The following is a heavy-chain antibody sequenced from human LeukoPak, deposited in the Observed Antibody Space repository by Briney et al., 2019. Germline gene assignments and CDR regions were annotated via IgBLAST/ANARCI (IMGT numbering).Heavy chain of an antibody. CDR2: ISGSGGST. CDR3: AKDRERTVEVFDY. J-gene: IGHJ4*02. Sequence: GGPLRLSCAASGFTFSSYAMSWVRQAPGKGLEWVSAISGSGGSTYYADSVKGRFTISRDNSKNTLYLQMNSLRAEDTAVYYCAKDRERTVEVFDYWGQGTLVTVSS. CDR1: GFTFSSYA. V-gene: IGHV3-23*01. D-gene: IGHD4-23*01.